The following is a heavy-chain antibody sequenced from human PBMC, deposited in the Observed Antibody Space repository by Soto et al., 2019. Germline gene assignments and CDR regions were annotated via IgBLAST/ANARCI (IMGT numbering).Heavy chain of an antibody. CDR1: GGTFSSYA. D-gene: IGHD4-17*01. CDR3: ARGDYEGYYYYYGMDV. V-gene: IGHV1-69*05. CDR2: IIPIFGTA. Sequence: QVQLVQSGAEVKKPGSSVKVSCKASGGTFSSYAISWVRQAPGQGLEWMGGIIPIFGTANYAQKFQGRVTITXXEXTXXAYMELSSLRSEDTAVYYCARGDYEGYYYYYGMDVWGQGTTVTVSS. J-gene: IGHJ6*02.